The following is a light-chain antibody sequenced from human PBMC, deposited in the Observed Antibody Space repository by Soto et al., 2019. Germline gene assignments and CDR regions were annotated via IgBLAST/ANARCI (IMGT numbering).Light chain of an antibody. CDR1: SSEVGGYNY. CDR3: SSYAGSNNYV. Sequence: QSVLTQPPSASGSPGHSVTISCTGTSSEVGGYNYVSRYQQHQGPTTKLMIYQVTKRPSGVPHRFSGYKSGDTAYLTVSGLQAEDEADYYCSSYAGSNNYVFGTGTKVT. CDR2: QVT. V-gene: IGLV2-8*01. J-gene: IGLJ1*01.